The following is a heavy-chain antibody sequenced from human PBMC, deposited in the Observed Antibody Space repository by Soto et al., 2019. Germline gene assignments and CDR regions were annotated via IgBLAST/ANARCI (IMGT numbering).Heavy chain of an antibody. J-gene: IGHJ3*02. CDR2: ISGSGGST. CDR1: GFTFSSYA. CDR3: AKVPGVGPGNDAFDI. D-gene: IGHD7-27*01. Sequence: EVQLLESGGGLVQPGGSLRLSCAASGFTFSSYAMSWVRQPPGRGLEWVSAISGSGGSTYYADSVKGRFTISRDNSTNKLNLQLNSLRAEDTALYYCAKVPGVGPGNDAFDIWGQGTMVTVSS. V-gene: IGHV3-23*01.